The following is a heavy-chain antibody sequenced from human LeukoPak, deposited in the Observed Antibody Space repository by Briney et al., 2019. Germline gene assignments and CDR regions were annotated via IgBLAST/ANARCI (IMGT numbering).Heavy chain of an antibody. Sequence: SETLSLTCTVSGGSISSYYWSWIRQPAGKGLEWIGRIYTSGSTNYNPSLKSRVTMSVDTSKNQFSLKLSSVTAADTAVYYCARGLSGGLRFLEWFPLTRPYYFDYWGQGTLVTVSS. CDR3: ARGLSGGLRFLEWFPLTRPYYFDY. J-gene: IGHJ4*02. CDR2: IYTSGST. CDR1: GGSISSYY. D-gene: IGHD3-3*01. V-gene: IGHV4-4*07.